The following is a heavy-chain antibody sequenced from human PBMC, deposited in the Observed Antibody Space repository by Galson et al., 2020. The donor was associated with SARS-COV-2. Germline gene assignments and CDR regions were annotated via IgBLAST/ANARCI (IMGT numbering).Heavy chain of an antibody. Sequence: GGSLRLSCAASGFNFSSYTMNWVRQAPGKGLEWVSSISSSPGYIYYADSVKGRFTISRDNAKNSLYLHMNSLRAEDTAMYYCARVGNSYDPYGYFYFDSWGQGTLVTVSS. CDR1: GFNFSSYT. V-gene: IGHV3-21*01. D-gene: IGHD3-22*01. J-gene: IGHJ4*02. CDR2: ISSSPGYI. CDR3: ARVGNSYDPYGYFYFDS.